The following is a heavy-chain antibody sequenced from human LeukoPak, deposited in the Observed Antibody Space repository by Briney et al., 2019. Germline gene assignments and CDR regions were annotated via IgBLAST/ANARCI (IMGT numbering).Heavy chain of an antibody. CDR1: GGSISSGDW. D-gene: IGHD3-22*01. J-gene: IGHJ6*02. CDR2: VYHSGST. CDR3: LRDHYEAGVYLSTLVYYGMDV. Sequence: SETLSLTCAVSGGSISSGDWWIWVRQPPGKGLEWIGEVYHSGSTNYNPSLMSRVTMAVDKSKNQFSLKLTSVPAPDTAVYYCLRDHYEAGVYLSTLVYYGMDVWGRGTTVIVSS. V-gene: IGHV4-4*02.